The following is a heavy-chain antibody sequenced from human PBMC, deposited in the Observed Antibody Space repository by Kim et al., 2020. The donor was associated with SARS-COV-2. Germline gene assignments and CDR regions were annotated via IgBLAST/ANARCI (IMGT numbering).Heavy chain of an antibody. CDR1: GFTFSSYS. V-gene: IGHV3-48*02. CDR2: ISSSSSTI. J-gene: IGHJ1*01. CDR3: ARDQGDGYNLPETFQH. D-gene: IGHD5-12*01. Sequence: GGSLRLSCAASGFTFSSYSMNWVRQAPGKGLEWGSYISSSSSTIYYADSVKGRFTISRDNAKNSLYLQMNSLRDEDTAVYYCARDQGDGYNLPETFQHWGQDTLDTVSS.